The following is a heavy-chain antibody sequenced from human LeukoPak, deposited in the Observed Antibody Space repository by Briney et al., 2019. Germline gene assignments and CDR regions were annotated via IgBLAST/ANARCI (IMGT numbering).Heavy chain of an antibody. CDR1: GGSFSGYY. CDR2: INHSGST. Sequence: SETLSLTCAVYGGSFSGYYWSWIRQPPGKGLEWIGGINHSGSTNYNPSLKSRITISVDTSKNQFSLKLSSVTAADTAVYYCARGGYCSGGSCYFLGNYYYYGMDVWGQGTTVTVSS. J-gene: IGHJ6*02. V-gene: IGHV4-34*01. CDR3: ARGGYCSGGSCYFLGNYYYYGMDV. D-gene: IGHD2-15*01.